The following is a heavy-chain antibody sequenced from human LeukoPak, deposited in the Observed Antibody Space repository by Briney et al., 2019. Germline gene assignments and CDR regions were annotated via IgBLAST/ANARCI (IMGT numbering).Heavy chain of an antibody. CDR1: GFTFSSYA. V-gene: IGHV3-23*01. Sequence: GGSLRLSCAASGFTFSSYAMSWVRQAPGKGLEWVSAISGSGGSTYYADSVKGRFTISRDNSKNTLYLQMNSLRAEDTAVYYCAKEIGKEDFWSGYYIPQEYYFDYWGQGTLVTVSS. CDR3: AKEIGKEDFWSGYYIPQEYYFDY. D-gene: IGHD3-3*01. CDR2: ISGSGGST. J-gene: IGHJ4*02.